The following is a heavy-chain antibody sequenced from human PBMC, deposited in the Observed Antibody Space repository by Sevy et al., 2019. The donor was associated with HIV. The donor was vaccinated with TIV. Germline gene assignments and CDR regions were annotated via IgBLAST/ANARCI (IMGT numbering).Heavy chain of an antibody. D-gene: IGHD6-19*01. CDR3: ARDFGREQWLVHGWYYYGMDV. J-gene: IGHJ6*02. Sequence: GESLKISCAASGFTFSSYSMNWVRQAPGKGLEWVSSISSSSSYIYYADSVKGRFTISRDNAKNSLYLQMNSLRAEDTAVYYCARDFGREQWLVHGWYYYGMDVWGQGTTVTVSS. CDR1: GFTFSSYS. V-gene: IGHV3-21*01. CDR2: ISSSSSYI.